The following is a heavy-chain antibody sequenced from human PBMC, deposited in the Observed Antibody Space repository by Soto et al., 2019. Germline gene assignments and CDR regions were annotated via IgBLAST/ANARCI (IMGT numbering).Heavy chain of an antibody. J-gene: IGHJ5*02. Sequence: PSQTLSLTCAISGDSVSSNTASWYWIRQSPSRGLEWLGRTYFRSKWYNDYAVSVKSRIIINPDTSNNQFSLQLNSVTPEATAVYFCAKGDNLGPKTGYAFDPWGQGIMVTVSS. CDR1: GDSVSSNTAS. CDR3: AKGDNLGPKTGYAFDP. D-gene: IGHD5-12*01. CDR2: TYFRSKWYN. V-gene: IGHV6-1*01.